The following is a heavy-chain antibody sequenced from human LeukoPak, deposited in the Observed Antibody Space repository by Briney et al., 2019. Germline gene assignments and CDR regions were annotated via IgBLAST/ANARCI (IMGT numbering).Heavy chain of an antibody. CDR2: IIPIFGTA. Sequence: SVKVSCKASGGTFISYAISWVRQAPGQGLEWMGGIIPIFGTANYAQKFQGRVTITADEPTSTAYMELSSLRSEDTAVYYCARGGGLLWFGELFQYNWFDPWGQGTLVTVSS. J-gene: IGHJ5*02. CDR1: GGTFISYA. D-gene: IGHD3-10*01. V-gene: IGHV1-69*13. CDR3: ARGGGLLWFGELFQYNWFDP.